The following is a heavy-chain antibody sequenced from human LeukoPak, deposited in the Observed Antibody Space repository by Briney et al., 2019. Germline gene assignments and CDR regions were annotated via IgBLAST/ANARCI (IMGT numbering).Heavy chain of an antibody. Sequence: ASVKVSCKASGYSFVGYGITWVRQATGQGLEWMGWINPNSGNRGYAQKFQGRVTITRDTSISTAYMELSSLRSEDTAVYYCARVDGSPDYWGQGTLVTVSS. CDR3: ARVDGSPDY. J-gene: IGHJ4*02. D-gene: IGHD2-15*01. V-gene: IGHV1-8*03. CDR1: GYSFVGYG. CDR2: INPNSGNR.